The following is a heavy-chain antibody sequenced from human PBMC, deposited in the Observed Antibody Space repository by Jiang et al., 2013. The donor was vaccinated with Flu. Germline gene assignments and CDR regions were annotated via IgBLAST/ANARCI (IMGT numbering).Heavy chain of an antibody. CDR3: ARVDTVAGTFRAFDI. V-gene: IGHV1-3*01. D-gene: IGHD6-19*01. CDR1: GYTFTSYA. CDR2: INAGNGNT. Sequence: GYTFTSYAMHWVRQAPGQRLEWMGWINAGNGNTKYSQKFQGRVTITRDTSASTAYMELSSLRSEDTAVYYCARVDTVAGTFRAFDIWGQGTMVTVSS. J-gene: IGHJ3*02.